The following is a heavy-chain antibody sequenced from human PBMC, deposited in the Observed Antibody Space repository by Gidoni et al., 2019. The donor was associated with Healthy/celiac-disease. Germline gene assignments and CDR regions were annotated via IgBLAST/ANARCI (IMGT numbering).Heavy chain of an antibody. CDR1: GFPFSSYW. CDR3: ARSGYYDFWSGTVYFDY. V-gene: IGHV3-7*01. D-gene: IGHD3-3*01. J-gene: IGHJ4*02. Sequence: EVQLVESGGGLVQPGGSLRLSCAASGFPFSSYWMSWVRQAPGKGLEWVANIKQDGSEKYYVDAVKGRFTIARDNAKNSLYLQMNSLRAEDTAVYYCARSGYYDFWSGTVYFDYWGQGTLVTVSS. CDR2: IKQDGSEK.